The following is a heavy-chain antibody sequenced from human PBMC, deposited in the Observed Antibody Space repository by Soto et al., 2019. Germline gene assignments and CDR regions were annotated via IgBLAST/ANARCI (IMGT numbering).Heavy chain of an antibody. V-gene: IGHV4-30-4*01. CDR2: IYYSGST. J-gene: IGHJ4*02. CDR1: GGSISSGDYY. D-gene: IGHD3-16*01. CDR3: ATWVTTFDYFDY. Sequence: PSETLSLTCTVSGGSISSGDYYWSWIRQPPGKGLEWIGYIYYSGSTYYNPSLKSRVTISVDTSKNQFSLKLSSVAAADTAVYYCATWVTTFDYFDYWGQGTLVTVSS.